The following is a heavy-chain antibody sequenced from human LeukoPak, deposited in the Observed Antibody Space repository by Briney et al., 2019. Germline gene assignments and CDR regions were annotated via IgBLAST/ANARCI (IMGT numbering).Heavy chain of an antibody. CDR3: ARGLYGSGRRSLMAL. CDR2: INQDENEK. J-gene: IGHJ4*02. V-gene: IGHV3-7*01. D-gene: IGHD3-10*01. Sequence: GGSLRLSCAASGFPFHNYWMTWVRQAPGKGLEWVANINQDENEKYYLDSVKGRFTISRDNAETSLFLQMTSLRVEDTAIYYCARGLYGSGRRSLMALWGPGTLVAVSS. CDR1: GFPFHNYW.